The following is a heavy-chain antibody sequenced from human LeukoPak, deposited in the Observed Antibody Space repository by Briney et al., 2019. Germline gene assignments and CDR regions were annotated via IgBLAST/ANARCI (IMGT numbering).Heavy chain of an antibody. CDR3: AKEGTYTYGASDFDY. Sequence: SETLSLTCTVSGGSISSYYWGWIRQPPGKGLEWIGSIYSSGSTYYNPSLKSRVTISVDTSKNQFTLKLSSVTAADTAVYYCAKEGTYTYGASDFDYWGQGTLVTDSS. CDR2: IYSSGST. J-gene: IGHJ4*02. D-gene: IGHD4/OR15-4a*01. V-gene: IGHV4-39*06. CDR1: GGSISSYY.